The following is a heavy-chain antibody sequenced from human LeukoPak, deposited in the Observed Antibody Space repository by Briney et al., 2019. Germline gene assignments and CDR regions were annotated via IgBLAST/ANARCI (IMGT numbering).Heavy chain of an antibody. V-gene: IGHV4-59*11. D-gene: IGHD6-19*01. J-gene: IGHJ5*02. CDR3: ARGQPQRYSSGWYVNWFDP. Sequence: SETLSLTCNVSGVSITTPYWSWIRQFPGEGLEWIGYISYSGTTKYNPSLKSRVTISVDTSKNQFSLKVNSVAAADTAVYYCARGQPQRYSSGWYVNWFDPWGQGTLVTVSS. CDR1: GVSITTPY. CDR2: ISYSGTT.